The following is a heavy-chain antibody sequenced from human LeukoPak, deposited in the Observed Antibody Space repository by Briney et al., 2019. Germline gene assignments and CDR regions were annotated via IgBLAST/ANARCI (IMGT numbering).Heavy chain of an antibody. V-gene: IGHV4-39*01. CDR2: IFYSGST. CDR1: GGLISSNDYY. J-gene: IGHJ5*02. CDR3: ANYGSGSYRFDP. Sequence: PSETLSLTCTVSGGLISSNDYYWGWTRQSPGKGLEWIANIFYSGSTHYNPSLKSRVSISVDTSKNQFSLKLSSVTAADTAVYYCANYGSGSYRFDPWGQGTLVTVSS. D-gene: IGHD3-10*01.